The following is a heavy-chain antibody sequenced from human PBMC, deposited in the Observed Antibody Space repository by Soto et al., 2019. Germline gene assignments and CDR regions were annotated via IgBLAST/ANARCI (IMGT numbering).Heavy chain of an antibody. D-gene: IGHD2-15*01. V-gene: IGHV3-33*05. J-gene: IGHJ5*02. Sequence: QVQLVESGGGVVQPGTSLRLSCAASGFRLNGYAMNWVRQAPGKGPEWLASLTHDGSKTVYADSVKGRFTISRDTSQNTVHLQMNSLRLDDTAVYYCARIGQGVHGGNGFDPWGQGTLVTVAS. CDR2: LTHDGSKT. CDR1: GFRLNGYA. CDR3: ARIGQGVHGGNGFDP.